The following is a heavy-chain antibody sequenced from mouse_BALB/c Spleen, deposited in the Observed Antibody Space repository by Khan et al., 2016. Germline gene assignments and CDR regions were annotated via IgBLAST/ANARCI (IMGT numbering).Heavy chain of an antibody. V-gene: IGHV14-4*02. CDR2: IDPESGDT. Sequence: VQLKQSGAELVRSGASVKLSCTATAFNIKDYYIHWVKQRPEQGLEWIGWIDPESGDTEYGPKFQGRATVTADTSSNTAYLQLSSLTSEDSAVYYSNAIYYGNYIYFDYWGQGTTLIVSS. J-gene: IGHJ2*01. D-gene: IGHD2-1*01. CDR1: AFNIKDYY. CDR3: NAIYYGNYIYFDY.